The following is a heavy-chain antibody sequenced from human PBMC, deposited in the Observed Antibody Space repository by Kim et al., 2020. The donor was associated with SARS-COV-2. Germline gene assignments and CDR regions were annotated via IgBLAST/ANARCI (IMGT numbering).Heavy chain of an antibody. V-gene: IGHV3-23*01. J-gene: IGHJ6*02. CDR3: AKDELYGSGSYAFHS. CDR1: GFTFSSYA. CDR2: ISGSGGST. D-gene: IGHD3-10*01. Sequence: GGSLRLSCAASGFTFSSYAMSWVRQAQGKGLEWVSAISGSGGSTYYADSVKGRFTISRDNSKNTLYLQMNSLRAEDTAVYYCAKDELYGSGSYAFHSWGQGTTVTVSS.